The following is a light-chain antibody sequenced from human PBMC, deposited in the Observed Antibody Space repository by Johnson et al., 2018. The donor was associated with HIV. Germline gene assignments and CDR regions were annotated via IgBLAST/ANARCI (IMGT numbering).Light chain of an antibody. CDR2: EKN. V-gene: IGLV1-51*02. CDR1: TSNIGNNY. J-gene: IGLJ1*01. Sequence: QSVLTQPPSVSAAPGQKVTISCSGSTSNIGNNYVSWYQQLPGTAPKLLIYEKNKRPPGIPDRFSASKSGTSATLVITGLQTGDEADYYCGAWDSSLSAHFVFGTGTKVTVL. CDR3: GAWDSSLSAHFV.